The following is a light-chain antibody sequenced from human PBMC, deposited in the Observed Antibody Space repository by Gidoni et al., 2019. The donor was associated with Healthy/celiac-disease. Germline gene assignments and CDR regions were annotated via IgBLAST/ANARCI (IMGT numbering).Light chain of an antibody. CDR1: QGISSY. J-gene: IGKJ4*01. CDR3: QQLNSYPLT. CDR2: AAY. Sequence: IQLTQSPSFLSASVGDRVTITCRTSQGISSYLAWYQQKPGKAPKLLIYAAYTLQSGVPSRFSGSGSGTDFPLIISSLHAEDFATYYCQQLNSYPLTFGGGTKVEIK. V-gene: IGKV1-9*01.